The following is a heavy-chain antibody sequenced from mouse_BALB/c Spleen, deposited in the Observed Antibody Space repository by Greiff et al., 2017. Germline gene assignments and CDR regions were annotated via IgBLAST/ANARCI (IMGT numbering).Heavy chain of an antibody. J-gene: IGHJ4*01. CDR1: GFTFSSYG. V-gene: IGHV5-6*01. D-gene: IGHD1-1*01. Sequence: EVQLVESGGDLVKPGGSLKLSCAASGFTFSSYGMSWVRQTPDKRLEWVATISSGGSYTYYPDSVKGRFTISRDNAKNTLYLQMSSLKSEDTAMYYCARHDDYYGSSYAMDNWGQGTSVTVSS. CDR2: ISSGGSYT. CDR3: ARHDDYYGSSYAMDN.